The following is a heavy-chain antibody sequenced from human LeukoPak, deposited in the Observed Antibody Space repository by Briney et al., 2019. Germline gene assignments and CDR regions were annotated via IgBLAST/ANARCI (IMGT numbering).Heavy chain of an antibody. CDR2: ISYDGSNK. CDR1: GFTFSSYG. J-gene: IGHJ3*02. CDR3: AKGGAFDI. V-gene: IGHV3-30*18. Sequence: GGSLRLSCAASGFTFSSYGMHWVRQAPGKGLEWVAVISYDGSNKYYADSVKGRFTISRDNSKNTLYLQMNSLRAEDTAVYYCAKGGAFDIWGQGTMVTVSS.